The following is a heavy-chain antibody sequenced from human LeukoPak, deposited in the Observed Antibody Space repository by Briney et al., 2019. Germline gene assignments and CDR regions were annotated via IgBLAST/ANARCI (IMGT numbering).Heavy chain of an antibody. D-gene: IGHD4-17*01. CDR3: ARDLGMTDGDYVSYFDY. CDR1: GFTFSRYE. Sequence: GGSLRLSCAASGFTFSRYELNWVRQAPGKGLEWVSYISSSGSIIYYAASVKGRFTISRDNAKNSLYLQMNSLRAEDTALYYCARDLGMTDGDYVSYFDYWGQGTLVTVSS. J-gene: IGHJ4*02. CDR2: ISSSGSII. V-gene: IGHV3-48*03.